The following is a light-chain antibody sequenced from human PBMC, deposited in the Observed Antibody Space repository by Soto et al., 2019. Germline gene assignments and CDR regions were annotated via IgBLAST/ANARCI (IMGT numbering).Light chain of an antibody. Sequence: QAPAAQSVTEGARATLCGWASQSVSSDLAWYQHKPGQAPRLLIYGASTRATGIPARVSGRGSGTEFSPSIISLQSVESAVYYCQQYDTWLHTFGQGTKVDIK. CDR2: GAS. V-gene: IGKV3-15*01. CDR3: QQYDTWLHT. CDR1: QSVSSD. J-gene: IGKJ1*01.